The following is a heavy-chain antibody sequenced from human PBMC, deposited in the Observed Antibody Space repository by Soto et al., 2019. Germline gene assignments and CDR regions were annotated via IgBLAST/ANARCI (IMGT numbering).Heavy chain of an antibody. J-gene: IGHJ4*02. CDR1: GGSFSGYY. CDR3: AFGSSGWFHYFDY. Sequence: QVQLQQWGAGLLKPSETLSLTCAVYGGSFSGYYWSWIRQPPGKGLEWIGEINHSGSTNYNPSLKSRVTISVDTSKSQFSLKLSSVTAAYTAVYYFAFGSSGWFHYFDYWGQGTLVTVSS. D-gene: IGHD6-19*01. CDR2: INHSGST. V-gene: IGHV4-34*01.